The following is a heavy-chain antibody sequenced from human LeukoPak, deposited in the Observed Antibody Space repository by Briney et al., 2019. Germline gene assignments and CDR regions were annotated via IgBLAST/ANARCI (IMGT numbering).Heavy chain of an antibody. CDR2: IIPILGIA. V-gene: IGHV1-69*04. CDR3: ARGAYDIFIH. D-gene: IGHD3-9*01. Sequence: SVKVSCKASGGTFSSYAISWVRPAPGQGLEWMGRIIPILGIANYAQKFQGRVTITADKSTSTAYMELSSLRSEDTAVYYCARGAYDIFIHWGQGTLVTVSS. CDR1: GGTFSSYA. J-gene: IGHJ4*02.